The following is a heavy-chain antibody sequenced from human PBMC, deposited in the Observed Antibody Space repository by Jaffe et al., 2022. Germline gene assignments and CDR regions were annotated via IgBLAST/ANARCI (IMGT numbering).Heavy chain of an antibody. V-gene: IGHV3-30*02. CDR3: AKAATRAVTTPLDY. CDR2: IRYDGSNK. D-gene: IGHD4-17*01. CDR1: GFTFSSYG. Sequence: QVQLVESGGGVVQPGGSLRLSCAASGFTFSSYGMHWVRQAPGKGLEWVAFIRYDGSNKYYADSVKGRFTISRDNSKNTLYLQMNSLRAEDTAVYYCAKAATRAVTTPLDYWGQGTLVTVSS. J-gene: IGHJ4*02.